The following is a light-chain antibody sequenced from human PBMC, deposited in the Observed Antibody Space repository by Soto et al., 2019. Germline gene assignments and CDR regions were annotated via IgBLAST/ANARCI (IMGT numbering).Light chain of an antibody. V-gene: IGKV1-5*01. Sequence: DIQMTQSPSTLFASVGDRVTITCRASQSIGTFLAWFQQRADTAPHRLIYDASSLERGVPSRFSGSGSGTEFTLTIGGLQPDDFATYYCQQFNSYPITFGQGTRLEIK. CDR2: DAS. J-gene: IGKJ5*01. CDR1: QSIGTF. CDR3: QQFNSYPIT.